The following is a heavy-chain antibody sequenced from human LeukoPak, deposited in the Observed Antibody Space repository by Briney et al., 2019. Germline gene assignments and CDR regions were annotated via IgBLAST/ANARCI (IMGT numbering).Heavy chain of an antibody. D-gene: IGHD5-24*01. Sequence: GASVEVSCKASGYTFTGYYMNWVRQAPGQGLEWMGWINPNSGGTNYAQKFQGRVTMTRDTSISTAYMELSRLRSDDAAVYYCARDTRDGYNLAMDVWGKGTTVTVSS. CDR3: ARDTRDGYNLAMDV. J-gene: IGHJ6*03. CDR1: GYTFTGYY. V-gene: IGHV1-2*02. CDR2: INPNSGGT.